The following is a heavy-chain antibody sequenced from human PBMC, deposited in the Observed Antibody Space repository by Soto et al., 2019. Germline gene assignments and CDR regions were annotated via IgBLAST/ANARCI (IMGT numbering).Heavy chain of an antibody. D-gene: IGHD3-9*01. Sequence: VQLVESGGGLVQPGRSLRLSCAASGFTFDDYAMHWVRQAPGKGLEWVSGISWNSGSIGYADSVKGRFTISRDNAKNSLYLQMNSLRAEDTALYYCAKDEDYDILTGPLDYWGQGTLVTVSS. CDR1: GFTFDDYA. V-gene: IGHV3-9*01. J-gene: IGHJ4*02. CDR3: AKDEDYDILTGPLDY. CDR2: ISWNSGSI.